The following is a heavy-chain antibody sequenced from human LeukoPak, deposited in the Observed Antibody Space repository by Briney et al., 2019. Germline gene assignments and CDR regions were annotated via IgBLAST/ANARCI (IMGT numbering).Heavy chain of an antibody. J-gene: IGHJ5*02. D-gene: IGHD6-13*01. CDR3: ARDSGYSSSWWRYNWFDP. V-gene: IGHV3-33*01. Sequence: GGSLRLSCAASGFTFSSYGMLWVRQAPGKGLEWVAVIWYDGSNKYYADSVKGRFTISRDNSKNTLYLQMNSLRAEDTSVYYCARDSGYSSSWWRYNWFDPWGQGTLVTVSS. CDR2: IWYDGSNK. CDR1: GFTFSSYG.